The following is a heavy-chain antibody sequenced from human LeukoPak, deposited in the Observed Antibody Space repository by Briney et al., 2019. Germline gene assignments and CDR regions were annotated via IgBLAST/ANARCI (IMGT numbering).Heavy chain of an antibody. CDR3: ARDYYDSSASINWFDL. CDR1: GGSFSGYY. V-gene: IGHV4-34*01. Sequence: SETLSLTCAVYGGSFSGYYWSWIRQPPGKGLEWIGEINHSGSTNYNPSLKSRVTISVDTSKNQFSLKLSSVTAADTAVYYCARDYYDSSASINWFDLWGQGTLVTVSS. D-gene: IGHD3-22*01. CDR2: INHSGST. J-gene: IGHJ5*02.